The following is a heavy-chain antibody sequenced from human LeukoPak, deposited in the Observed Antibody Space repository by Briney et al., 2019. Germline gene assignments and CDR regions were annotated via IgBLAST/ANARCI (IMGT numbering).Heavy chain of an antibody. CDR3: AREDPVYFDY. V-gene: IGHV3-30*03. J-gene: IGHJ4*02. CDR1: GFTFSSYG. Sequence: GGSLRLSCAASGFTFSSYGMHWVRQAPGKGLEWVAVISYDGSNKYYADSVKGRFTISRDNSKNTLYLQMNSLRAEDTAVYYCAREDPVYFDYWGQGTLVTVSS. CDR2: ISYDGSNK.